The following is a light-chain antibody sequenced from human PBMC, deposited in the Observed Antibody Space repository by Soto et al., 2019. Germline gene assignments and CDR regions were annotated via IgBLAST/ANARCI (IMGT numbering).Light chain of an antibody. V-gene: IGKV3D-15*01. Sequence: EILLTQSPGTLSVSPGDRVTLSCRASQSIRINLDWYQHKTGQAPRLLIHAGSTRATGIPARISGSGYGTELTITISSMQSEDFEVYYCQQFRNWPWTFGQGTKVDIK. CDR2: AGS. J-gene: IGKJ1*01. CDR3: QQFRNWPWT. CDR1: QSIRIN.